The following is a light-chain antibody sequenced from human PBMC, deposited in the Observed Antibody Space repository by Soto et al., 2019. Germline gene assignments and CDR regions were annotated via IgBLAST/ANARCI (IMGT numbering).Light chain of an antibody. V-gene: IGLV2-14*03. CDR2: DVS. CDR3: SAFTGTSYV. CDR1: SSDVGGNKY. Sequence: QTLLTQPASVYGSPGQSITISCTGTSSDVGGNKYVSWYQQYPGKAPKLMICDVSNRPSGVSNRFSGSKSGNTASLTISGLQAEDEADYYCSAFTGTSYVFGTGTKLTVL. J-gene: IGLJ1*01.